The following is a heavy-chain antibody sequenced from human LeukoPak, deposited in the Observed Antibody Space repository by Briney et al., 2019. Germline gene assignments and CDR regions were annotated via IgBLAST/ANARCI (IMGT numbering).Heavy chain of an antibody. CDR3: ARDPGYDFWSGYYPGPYYYYYYMDV. CDR1: GGSISSYY. V-gene: IGHV4-59*12. J-gene: IGHJ6*03. D-gene: IGHD3-3*01. Sequence: SETLSLTCTVSGGSISSYYWSWIRQPPGKGLEWIGYIYYSGSTNYNPSLKSRVTISVDTSKNQFSLKLSSVTAADTAVYYCARDPGYDFWSGYYPGPYYYYYYMDVWGKGTTVTVSS. CDR2: IYYSGST.